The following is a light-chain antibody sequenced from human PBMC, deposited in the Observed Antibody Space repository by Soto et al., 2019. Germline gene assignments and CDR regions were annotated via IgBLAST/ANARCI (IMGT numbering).Light chain of an antibody. Sequence: EIVLLQSPDTLPLSPGERVTLSCRASQSVRSNHLAWYQQKPGQAPRPLMFGASIRATGIPDRFSGSGSGTDFTLTISRLEPEDFGVYYGQQYGTSPSTFGKGTRLDSK. CDR3: QQYGTSPST. CDR1: QSVRSNH. V-gene: IGKV3-20*01. J-gene: IGKJ5*01. CDR2: GAS.